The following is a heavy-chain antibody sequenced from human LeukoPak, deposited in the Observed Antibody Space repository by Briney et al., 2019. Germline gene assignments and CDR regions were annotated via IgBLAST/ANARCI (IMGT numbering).Heavy chain of an antibody. Sequence: GASVKVSCKASGGTFSSYAISWVRQAPGQGLEWMGGIIPIFGTANYAQKFQGRVTITADKSTSTAYMELSRLRSDDTAVYYCARDLVVVVPAATDAFDIWGQGTMVTVSS. CDR2: IIPIFGTA. CDR3: ARDLVVVVPAATDAFDI. J-gene: IGHJ3*02. V-gene: IGHV1-69*06. D-gene: IGHD2-2*01. CDR1: GGTFSSYA.